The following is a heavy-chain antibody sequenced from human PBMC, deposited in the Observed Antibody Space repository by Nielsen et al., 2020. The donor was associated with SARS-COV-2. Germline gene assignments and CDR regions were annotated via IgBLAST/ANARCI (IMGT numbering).Heavy chain of an antibody. Sequence: SETLSLTCAVSGGSISSNNWWSWVRQPPGKGLEWIGEVDQSGSTHSNPSLKSRVTISVDKSKNQFSLKLSSVTAADTAVYYCATLELYSSGLFYFDYWGQVTLVTVSS. CDR2: VDQSGST. D-gene: IGHD6-19*01. V-gene: IGHV4-4*02. CDR1: GGSISSNNW. CDR3: ATLELYSSGLFYFDY. J-gene: IGHJ4*02.